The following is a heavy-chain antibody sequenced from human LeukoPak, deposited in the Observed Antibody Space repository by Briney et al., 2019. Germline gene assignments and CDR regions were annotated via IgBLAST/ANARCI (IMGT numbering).Heavy chain of an antibody. Sequence: ASVKVSCKASGYTFTSYYMHWVRQVPGQGLEWMGIINPSGGSTSYAQKFQGRVTMTRDTSTSTVYMELSSLRSEDTAVYYCARVGIAVAGTYYYYYGMDVWGQGTTVTVSS. V-gene: IGHV1-46*01. D-gene: IGHD6-19*01. CDR3: ARVGIAVAGTYYYYYGMDV. CDR1: GYTFTSYY. J-gene: IGHJ6*02. CDR2: INPSGGST.